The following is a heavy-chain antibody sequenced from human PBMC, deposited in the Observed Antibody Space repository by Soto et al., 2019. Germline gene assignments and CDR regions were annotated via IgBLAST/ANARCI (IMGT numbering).Heavy chain of an antibody. Sequence: SQTQPTSITGTGGYVSSGSWYWSYIRQPPGKXLEXXGXFXYXGXXXXXXSLKSRLTMSVDTSKNQFSMRLTSATDADTAVYYCARLDPRRYFDYWGQGSLVTVS. CDR1: GGYVSSGSWY. J-gene: IGHJ4*02. CDR3: ARLDPRRYFDY. CDR2: FXYXGXX. V-gene: IGHV4-61*01.